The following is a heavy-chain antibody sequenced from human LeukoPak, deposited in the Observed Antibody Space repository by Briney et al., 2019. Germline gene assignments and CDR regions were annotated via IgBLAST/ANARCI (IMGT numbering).Heavy chain of an antibody. V-gene: IGHV1-18*01. Sequence: ASVKVSCKTSGYTFTSNVITWVRQAPGQGLEWMGWVNVYNGNTNYAQKFQGRVTITADESTSTAYMELSSLRSEDTAVYYCAREKSIFRDYYYYMDVWGKGTTVTVSS. D-gene: IGHD3-3*01. CDR1: GYTFTSNV. CDR3: AREKSIFRDYYYYMDV. J-gene: IGHJ6*03. CDR2: VNVYNGNT.